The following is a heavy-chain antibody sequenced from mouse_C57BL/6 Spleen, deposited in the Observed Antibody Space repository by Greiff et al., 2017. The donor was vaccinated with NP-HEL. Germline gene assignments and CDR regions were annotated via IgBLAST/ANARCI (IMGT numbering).Heavy chain of an antibody. CDR3: ARQEIYYDYEFAY. D-gene: IGHD2-4*01. J-gene: IGHJ3*01. V-gene: IGHV1-80*01. Sequence: QVQLQQSGAELVKPGASVKISCKASGYAFSSYWMNWVKQRPGKGLEWIGQIYPGDGDTNYNGKFKGKATLTADKTSSTAYMQLSSLTSEDSAVYFCARQEIYYDYEFAYWGQGTLVTVSA. CDR1: GYAFSSYW. CDR2: IYPGDGDT.